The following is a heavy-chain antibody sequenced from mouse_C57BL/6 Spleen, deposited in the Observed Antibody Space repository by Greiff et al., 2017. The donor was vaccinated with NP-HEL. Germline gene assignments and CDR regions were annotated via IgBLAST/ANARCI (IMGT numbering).Heavy chain of an antibody. V-gene: IGHV3-6*01. D-gene: IGHD2-1*01. CDR1: GYSITSGYY. CDR2: ISYDGSN. J-gene: IGHJ4*01. CDR3: ARGSYGNNYAMDY. Sequence: DVKLQESGPGLVKPSQSLSLTCSVTGYSITSGYYWNWIRQFPGNKLEWMGYISYDGSNNYNPSLKNRISITRDTSKNQFFLKLNSVTTEDTATYYCARGSYGNNYAMDYWGQGTSVTVSS.